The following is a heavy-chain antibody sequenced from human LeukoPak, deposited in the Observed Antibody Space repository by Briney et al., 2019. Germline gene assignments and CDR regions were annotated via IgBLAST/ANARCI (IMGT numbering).Heavy chain of an antibody. CDR3: TTDGSLRYFDH. CDR1: GFIFSNAW. D-gene: IGHD3-9*01. V-gene: IGHV3-15*01. CDR2: IKSKTDGGTT. Sequence: GGSLRLSCAASGFIFSNAWMSWVRQAPRKGLEWVGRIKSKTDGGTTDYAAPAKGRFTISRDDSKNTLYLQMNSLKTEDTAVYYCTTDGSLRYFDHWGQGTLVTVSS. J-gene: IGHJ4*02.